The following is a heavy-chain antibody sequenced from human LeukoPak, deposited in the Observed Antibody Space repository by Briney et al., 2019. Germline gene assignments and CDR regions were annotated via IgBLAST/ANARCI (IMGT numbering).Heavy chain of an antibody. V-gene: IGHV3-23*01. CDR2: MSAGGVT. CDR3: AREYSGSLRSGVDY. J-gene: IGHJ4*02. Sequence: TGGSLRLSCAASGFTFSNYAMSWVRQAPGKGLEWVSGMSAGGVTYYPDSVKGRFTISRDNSMKTLYLQMNSLRAEDTAVYYCAREYSGSLRSGVDYWGQGTLVTVSS. D-gene: IGHD1-26*01. CDR1: GFTFSNYA.